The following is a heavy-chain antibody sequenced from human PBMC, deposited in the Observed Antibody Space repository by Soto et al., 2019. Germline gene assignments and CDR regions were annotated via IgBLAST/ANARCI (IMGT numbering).Heavy chain of an antibody. V-gene: IGHV1-3*05. CDR2: INAGNGNT. J-gene: IGHJ4*02. CDR3: ARAVAVAADFDY. Sequence: QVQLVQSGAEEKKPGASVKVSCKASGYTFTGYAMHWVRQAPGQRLEWMGWINAGNGNTKYSQKFQGRVTITRDTSAGTAYMGLSSLGSEDTAVYYWARAVAVAADFDYWGQGTLVTVSS. CDR1: GYTFTGYA. D-gene: IGHD6-19*01.